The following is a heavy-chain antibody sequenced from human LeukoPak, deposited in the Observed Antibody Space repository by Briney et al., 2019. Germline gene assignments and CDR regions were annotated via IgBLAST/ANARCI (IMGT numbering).Heavy chain of an antibody. D-gene: IGHD4-23*01. CDR3: AKDRGTTVVKALGY. V-gene: IGHV3-30*04. CDR2: TSHDETTK. J-gene: IGHJ4*02. Sequence: GGSLRLSCAASGFTFSSYAMHWVRQAPGKGLEWVAVTSHDETTKYYADSVKGRFTISRDNSKNTLYLQVNSLRAEDTAVYYCAKDRGTTVVKALGYWGQGTLVTVSS. CDR1: GFTFSSYA.